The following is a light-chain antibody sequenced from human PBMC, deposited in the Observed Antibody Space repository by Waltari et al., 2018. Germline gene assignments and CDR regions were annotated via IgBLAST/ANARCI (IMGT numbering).Light chain of an antibody. J-gene: IGKJ3*01. CDR1: QSVSSY. CDR3: QQRSNWPLT. Sequence: EIVLTQSPATVSFSPGGKATLSCRASQSVSSYLAWYQQKPGQAPRLLIYDASNRATGIPARFSGSGSGTDFTLTISSLEPEDFAVYYCQQRSNWPLTFGPGTKVDIK. V-gene: IGKV3-11*01. CDR2: DAS.